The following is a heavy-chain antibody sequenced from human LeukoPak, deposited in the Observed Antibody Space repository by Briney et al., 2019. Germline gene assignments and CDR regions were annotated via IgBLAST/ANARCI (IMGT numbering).Heavy chain of an antibody. Sequence: SQTLSLTCTVSGGSISSGSYYWSWIRQPAGKGLEWIGRIYTSGSTNYNPSLKSRVTISVDTSKNQFSLKMSSVTAADTAVYYCARDHCGGDCYLDYWGQGTLVTVSS. CDR1: GGSISSGSYY. CDR3: ARDHCGGDCYLDY. CDR2: IYTSGST. V-gene: IGHV4-61*02. J-gene: IGHJ4*02. D-gene: IGHD2-21*01.